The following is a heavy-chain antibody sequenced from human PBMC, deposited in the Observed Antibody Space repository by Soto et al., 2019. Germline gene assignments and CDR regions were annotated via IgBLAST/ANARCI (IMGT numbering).Heavy chain of an antibody. CDR3: HFYRGSY. J-gene: IGHJ4*02. V-gene: IGHV3-15*01. CDR2: IKSKTDGGTT. Sequence: AGSLRLSCASSVFTFSNAWMSCVRHAPGKGLEWVGRIKSKTDGGTTDYAAPVKGRFTISRDDSKNTLYLQMNSLKTEDTAVYYCHFYRGSYWAQATLVIVSS. D-gene: IGHD4-4*01. CDR1: VFTFSNAW.